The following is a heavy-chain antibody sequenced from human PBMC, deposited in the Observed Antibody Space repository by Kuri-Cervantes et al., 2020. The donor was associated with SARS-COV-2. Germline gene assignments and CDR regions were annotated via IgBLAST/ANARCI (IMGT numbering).Heavy chain of an antibody. CDR2: IYYSGST. D-gene: IGHD2-2*01. V-gene: IGHV4-39*07. CDR3: ARAARYCSSTSCYGLYYYYYYMDV. Sequence: GSLRLSCAASGFTFSSYSMNWVRQAPGKGLEWIGSIYYSGSTYYNPSLKSRVTISVDTSKNQFSLKLSSVTAADTAVYYCARAARYCSSTSCYGLYYYYYYMDVWGKGTTVTVSS. J-gene: IGHJ6*03. CDR1: GFTFSSYS.